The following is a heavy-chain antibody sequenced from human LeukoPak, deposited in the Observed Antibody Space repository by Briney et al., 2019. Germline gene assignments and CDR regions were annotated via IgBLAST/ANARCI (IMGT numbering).Heavy chain of an antibody. CDR2: IYYSGST. D-gene: IGHD3-10*01. CDR1: GGSISSGGYY. V-gene: IGHV4-30-4*08. J-gene: IGHJ6*02. CDR3: GREPYGSGSFAPYYYYYGLDV. Sequence: SETLSLTCTVSGGSISSGGYYWSWIRQHPGKGLEWIGYIYYSGSTYYNPSLKSRVSISVDTSKNQFSLKQNSVTAADTAVYYCGREPYGSGSFAPYYYYYGLDVWGQGTTVTVSS.